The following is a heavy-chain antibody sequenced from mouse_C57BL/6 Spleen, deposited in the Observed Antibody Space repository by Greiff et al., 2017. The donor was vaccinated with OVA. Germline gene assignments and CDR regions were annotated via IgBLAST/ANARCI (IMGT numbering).Heavy chain of an antibody. CDR3: ASENGYDAGFAY. D-gene: IGHD2-2*01. V-gene: IGHV1-82*01. CDR1: GYAFSSSW. Sequence: VQLQQSGPELVKPGASVKISCKASGYAFSSSWMNWVKQRPGKGLEWIGRIYPGDGDTNYNGKFKGKATLTADKSSSTAYMQLSSLTAEDSAVYFCASENGYDAGFAYWGQGTLVTVSA. CDR2: IYPGDGDT. J-gene: IGHJ3*01.